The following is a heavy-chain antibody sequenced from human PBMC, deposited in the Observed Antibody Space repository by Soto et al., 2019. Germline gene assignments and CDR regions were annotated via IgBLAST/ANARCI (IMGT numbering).Heavy chain of an antibody. Sequence: QVQLQQWGAGLLKPSETLSLTCAVYGGSFSGYYWSWIRQPPGKGLEWIGEINHSGSTNYNPSLKSRVTISVDTSKNQFSLKLSSVTAADTAVYYCARGRGKGRIAAAGTRVFWFDPWGQGTLVTVSS. CDR2: INHSGST. D-gene: IGHD6-13*01. CDR3: ARGRGKGRIAAAGTRVFWFDP. CDR1: GGSFSGYY. V-gene: IGHV4-34*01. J-gene: IGHJ5*02.